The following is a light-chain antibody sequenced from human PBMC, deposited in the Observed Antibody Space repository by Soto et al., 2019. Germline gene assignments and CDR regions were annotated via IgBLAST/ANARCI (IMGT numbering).Light chain of an antibody. J-gene: IGKJ5*01. CDR2: AAS. CDR1: QSVSSH. CDR3: QQYNNWPLIT. Sequence: EIVMTQSPATLSLSPGEGATVSCRASQSVSSHLAWYQQKRGQAPRLLIYAASNRATGVPARFSGGGSGTEFTLTISGLQSEDFAVYYCQQYNNWPLITFGRGTRLEIK. V-gene: IGKV3-15*01.